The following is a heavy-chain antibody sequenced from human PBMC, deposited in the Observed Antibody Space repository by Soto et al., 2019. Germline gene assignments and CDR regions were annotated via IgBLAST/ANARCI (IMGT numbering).Heavy chain of an antibody. CDR1: GFTFSSYA. CDR3: AKFKLGHDYGDYYYYGMDV. D-gene: IGHD4-17*01. V-gene: IGHV3-23*01. Sequence: GGSLRLSCAASGFTFSSYAMSWVRQAPGKGLEWVSAISGSGGSTHYADSVKGRFTTSRDNSKNTLYLQMNSLRAEDTAVYYCAKFKLGHDYGDYYYYGMDVWGQGTTVTVSS. J-gene: IGHJ6*02. CDR2: ISGSGGST.